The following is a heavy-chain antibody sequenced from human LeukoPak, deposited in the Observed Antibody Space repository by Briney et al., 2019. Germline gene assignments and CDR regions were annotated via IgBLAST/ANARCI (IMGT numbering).Heavy chain of an antibody. CDR2: INSDGSST. J-gene: IGHJ4*02. D-gene: IGHD3-3*01. CDR3: ARTYYDFWSGYTTFDY. CDR1: GFTFSSYW. V-gene: IGHV3-74*01. Sequence: PGGSLRLSCAASGFTFSSYWMHWVRQAPGKWLVWVSRINSDGSSTSYADSVKGRFTISRDNAKNTLYLQMNSLRAEGTAVYYCARTYYDFWSGYTTFDYWGQGTLVTVSS.